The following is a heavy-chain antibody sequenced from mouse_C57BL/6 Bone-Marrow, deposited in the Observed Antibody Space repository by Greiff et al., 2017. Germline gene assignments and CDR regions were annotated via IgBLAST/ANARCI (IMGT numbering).Heavy chain of an antibody. V-gene: IGHV1-9*01. CDR2: ILPGSGST. CDR1: GYTFTGYW. D-gene: IGHD2-1*01. Sequence: VQLQPSGAELMKPGASVKLSCKATGYTFTGYWIEWVKQRPGPGLEWIGEILPGSGSTNYNEKFKGKATFTADTSSNTAYMQLSSLTTEVSAIYYCARPPYLLSYAMDYWGQGTSVTVSS. J-gene: IGHJ4*01. CDR3: ARPPYLLSYAMDY.